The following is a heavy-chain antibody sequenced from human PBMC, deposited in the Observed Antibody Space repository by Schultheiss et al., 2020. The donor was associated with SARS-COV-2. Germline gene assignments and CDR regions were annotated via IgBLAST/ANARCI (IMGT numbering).Heavy chain of an antibody. V-gene: IGHV3-30*01. CDR1: GFTFSTYA. Sequence: GESLKISCAASGFTFSTYAMDWVRQAPGKGLEWVALISYDGSNKYYAESVKGRFTISRDNFKNTLYLQMNSLRAEDTAVYFCAREPPYDFWSGYYSEGFDYWGHGTLVTVSS. J-gene: IGHJ4*01. CDR3: AREPPYDFWSGYYSEGFDY. D-gene: IGHD3-3*01. CDR2: ISYDGSNK.